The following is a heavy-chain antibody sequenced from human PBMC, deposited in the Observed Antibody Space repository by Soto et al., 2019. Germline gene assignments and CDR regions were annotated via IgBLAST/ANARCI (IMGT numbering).Heavy chain of an antibody. CDR3: ARVERAYCGGDCYDY. CDR1: GFTFSSYS. V-gene: IGHV3-21*01. J-gene: IGHJ4*02. CDR2: ISSSSSYI. Sequence: EVQLVESGGGLVKPGGSLRLSCAASGFTFSSYSMNWVRQAPGKGLEWVSSISSSSSYIYYADSVKGRFTISRDNAKNSLYLQMNSLGAEDTAVYYCARVERAYCGGDCYDYWGQGTLVTVSS. D-gene: IGHD2-21*01.